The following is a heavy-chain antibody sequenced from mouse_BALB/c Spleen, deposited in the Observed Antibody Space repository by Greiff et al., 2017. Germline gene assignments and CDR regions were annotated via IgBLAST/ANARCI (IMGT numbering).Heavy chain of an antibody. CDR1: GFSLTGYG. CDR2: IWGDGST. J-gene: IGHJ4*01. D-gene: IGHD2-4*01. Sequence: VQLQQSGPGLVAPSQSLSIKCTVSGFSLTGYGVNWVRQPPGKGLEWLGMIWGDGSTDYNSALKSRLSISKDNSKSQVFLKMNSLQTDDTARYYCARDLGITTKALYAMDYWGQGTSVTVSS. V-gene: IGHV2-6-7*01. CDR3: ARDLGITTKALYAMDY.